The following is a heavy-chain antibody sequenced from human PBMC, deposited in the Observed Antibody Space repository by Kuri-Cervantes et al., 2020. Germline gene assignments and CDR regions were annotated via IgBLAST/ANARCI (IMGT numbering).Heavy chain of an antibody. CDR2: ISYDGSNK. CDR1: GFTFSSYG. CDR3: ARDSMRIAAAGGDYYYGMDV. J-gene: IGHJ6*02. Sequence: GGSLRLSCAASGFTFSSYGMHWVRQAPGKGLEWVAVISYDGSNKYYADSVKGRFTISRDNSKNTLYLQMNSLRAEDTAVYYCARDSMRIAAAGGDYYYGMDVWGQGTTVTV. D-gene: IGHD6-13*01. V-gene: IGHV3-30*03.